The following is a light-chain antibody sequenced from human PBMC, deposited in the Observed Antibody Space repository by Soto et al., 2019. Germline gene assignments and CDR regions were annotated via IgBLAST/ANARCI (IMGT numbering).Light chain of an antibody. V-gene: IGLV2-11*01. Sequence: QSALTQPRSVSGSPGQSVTIPCTGTSSDVGDYNYVSWYQQHPGKAPKFIIYEVSKRPSGVPDRFSGSKSGNTASLTISGLQAEDEADYYCCSYAGTYTVVFGGGTKLTVL. CDR2: EVS. CDR1: SSDVGDYNY. CDR3: CSYAGTYTVV. J-gene: IGLJ2*01.